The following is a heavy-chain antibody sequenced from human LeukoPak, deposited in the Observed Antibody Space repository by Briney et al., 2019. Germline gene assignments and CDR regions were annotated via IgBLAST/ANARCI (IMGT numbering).Heavy chain of an antibody. CDR3: TRDVVVVPADPKYYYGMDV. D-gene: IGHD2-2*01. V-gene: IGHV3-49*04. CDR2: IRSKAYGGTT. Sequence: GGSLRLSCTASGFTFGDYAMSWDRQAPGKGLEWVGFIRSKAYGGTTEYAASVKGRFTISRDDSKSIAYLQMNSLKTEDTAVYYCTRDVVVVPADPKYYYGMDVWGQGTTVTVSS. J-gene: IGHJ6*02. CDR1: GFTFGDYA.